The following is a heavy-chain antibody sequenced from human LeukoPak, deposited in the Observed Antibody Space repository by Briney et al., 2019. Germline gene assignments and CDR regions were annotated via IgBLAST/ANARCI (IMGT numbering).Heavy chain of an antibody. J-gene: IGHJ4*02. Sequence: GGSLRLSWAASGFTFSSSAMSWDRQAPGKGLEWVSAISNNGGYTYYADSVQGRFTISRDNSKSTLCLQMNSLRAEDTAVYYCARDSNGCPGCVWGQGTLVTVSS. V-gene: IGHV3-23*01. CDR3: ARDSNGCPGCV. CDR2: ISNNGGYT. CDR1: GFTFSSSA. D-gene: IGHD6-19*01.